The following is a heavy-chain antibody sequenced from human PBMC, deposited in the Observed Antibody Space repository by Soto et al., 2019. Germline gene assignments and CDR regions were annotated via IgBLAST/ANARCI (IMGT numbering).Heavy chain of an antibody. V-gene: IGHV1-69*01. D-gene: IGHD4-17*01. CDR1: GGTFSSYS. CDR3: ARDGVIHYGGIEH. CDR2: IIPIIGTA. Sequence: QVHLVQSAAEVKKPGSSVKVSCKASGGTFSSYSINWVRQAPGQGLEWMGEIIPIIGTANYAQKIQGRFTITADESTSTAYVELSSLRSEDTAVAYCARDGVIHYGGIEHRGQGNMVTASS. J-gene: IGHJ4*02.